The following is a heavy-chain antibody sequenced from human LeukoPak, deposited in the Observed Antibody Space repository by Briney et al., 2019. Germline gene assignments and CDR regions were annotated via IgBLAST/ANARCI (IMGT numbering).Heavy chain of an antibody. J-gene: IGHJ4*02. V-gene: IGHV4-59*01. CDR1: GGSISSYF. CDR3: ASRPPDGYSWGVFDY. CDR2: MHNSGSS. Sequence: PSETLSLTCTVSGGSISSYFWNWIRQPPGKGLEWIGYMHNSGSSNYNPSLKSRVTISVDTSKNQFSLNLSSVTAADTAVYYCASRPPDGYSWGVFDYWGQGVLVTVSS. D-gene: IGHD5-24*01.